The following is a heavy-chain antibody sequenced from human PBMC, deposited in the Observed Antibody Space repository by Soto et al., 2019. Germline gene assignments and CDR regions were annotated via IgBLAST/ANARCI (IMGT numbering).Heavy chain of an antibody. Sequence: QVQLQESGPGLVKPSQTLSLTCTVSGGSISSGDYYWSWIRQPPGKGLEWIGYIYYSGSTYYNPSLKRRVTISVDTSKNQFSLKLSSVTAADTAVYYCARARITMIDSGYYYYGMDVWGQGTTVTVSS. J-gene: IGHJ6*02. CDR2: IYYSGST. CDR1: GGSISSGDYY. D-gene: IGHD3-22*01. CDR3: ARARITMIDSGYYYYGMDV. V-gene: IGHV4-30-4*01.